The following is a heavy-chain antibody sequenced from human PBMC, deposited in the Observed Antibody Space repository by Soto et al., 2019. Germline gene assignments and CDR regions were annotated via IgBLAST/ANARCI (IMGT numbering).Heavy chain of an antibody. CDR1: GFTFSSYS. D-gene: IGHD3-16*02. V-gene: IGHV3-21*01. Sequence: GGSLRLSCAASGFTFSSYSMNWVRQAPGKGLEWVSSISSSSSYIYYADSVKGRFTISRDNSNNTLCLQMNSQRAEDTAVYYCAKDRWRYQGIGYWGQGTMVTVSS. CDR2: ISSSSSYI. J-gene: IGHJ4*02. CDR3: AKDRWRYQGIGY.